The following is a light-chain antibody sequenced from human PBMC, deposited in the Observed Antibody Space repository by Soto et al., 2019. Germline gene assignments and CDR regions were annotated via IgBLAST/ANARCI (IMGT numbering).Light chain of an antibody. CDR1: QSISSW. V-gene: IGKV1-5*03. CDR2: KAS. Sequence: DNQMTQSPSTLSASVGDRVTITCRASQSISSWLAWYQQKPGKAPKLLIYKASSLGSGVPSRFSGSGYGTEFTLTISGLQPDDFATYYCQQYNSFWTFGRGTKVEIK. J-gene: IGKJ1*01. CDR3: QQYNSFWT.